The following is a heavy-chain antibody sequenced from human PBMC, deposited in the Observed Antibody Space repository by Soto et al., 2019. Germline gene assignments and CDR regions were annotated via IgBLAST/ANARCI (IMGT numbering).Heavy chain of an antibody. D-gene: IGHD3-3*01. CDR3: ARRKIFGVVTNMWVDAFDI. Sequence: SETLSLTCTVSGGSISSYYWSWIRQPPGKGLEWIGYIYYSGSTNYNPSLKSRVTISVDTSKNQFSLKLSSVTAADTAVYYCARRKIFGVVTNMWVDAFDIWGQGTMVTVSS. CDR2: IYYSGST. V-gene: IGHV4-59*08. J-gene: IGHJ3*02. CDR1: GGSISSYY.